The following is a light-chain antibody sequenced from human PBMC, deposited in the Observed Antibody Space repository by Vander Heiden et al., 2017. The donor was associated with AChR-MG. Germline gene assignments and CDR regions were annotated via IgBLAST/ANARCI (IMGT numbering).Light chain of an antibody. Sequence: DIQMTQSPSSLSASVGDRVTITCRASQNISSWLAWYQQKPGTAPKLLIYDASRLESGVPSRFSGSASGAEFTLTISSLQPDDFASYYCQQCYSYPWTFGQGTKVDIK. V-gene: IGKV1-5*01. J-gene: IGKJ1*01. CDR1: QNISSW. CDR3: QQCYSYPWT. CDR2: DAS.